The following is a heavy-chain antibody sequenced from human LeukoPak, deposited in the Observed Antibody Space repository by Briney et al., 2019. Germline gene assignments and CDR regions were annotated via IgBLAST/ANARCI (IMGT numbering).Heavy chain of an antibody. Sequence: GGSLRLSCAASGFTFSSYSMDWVRQAPGKGLEWVSYIGTSSSTIYYADSVKGRFTISRDNAKNSLYLQMNSLRDEDTAVYYCARHDYGGNSGDYWGQGTLVTVSS. V-gene: IGHV3-48*02. CDR3: ARHDYGGNSGDY. CDR2: IGTSSSTI. D-gene: IGHD4-23*01. J-gene: IGHJ4*02. CDR1: GFTFSSYS.